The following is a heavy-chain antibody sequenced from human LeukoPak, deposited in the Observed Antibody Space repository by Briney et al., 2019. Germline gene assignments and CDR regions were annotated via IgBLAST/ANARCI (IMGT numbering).Heavy chain of an antibody. CDR1: GFTFSSFA. D-gene: IGHD2-21*02. Sequence: GGSLRLSCAASGFTFSSFAMNWVRQAPGKGLEWVSGIKSDSTLIYYADSAKGRFTASRDNSKNTVYLQMNSLRAEDTAVYYCAKNRLTAYYFDDWGQGTLVTVSS. J-gene: IGHJ4*02. CDR2: IKSDSTLI. CDR3: AKNRLTAYYFDD. V-gene: IGHV3-23*01.